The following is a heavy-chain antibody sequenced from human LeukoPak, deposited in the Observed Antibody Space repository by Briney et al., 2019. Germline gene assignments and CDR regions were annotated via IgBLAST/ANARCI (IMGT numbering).Heavy chain of an antibody. CDR3: ARGAETATLPDY. D-gene: IGHD5-24*01. CDR2: IWSDASNK. CDR1: GFTFSAYG. J-gene: IGHJ4*02. Sequence: TGGSLRLSCAASGFTFSAYGMEWVRQAPGKGLEWVAAIWSDASNKYYADSVKGRFTISRDNSKNTLYLQMNSLRDGDTAVYYCARGAETATLPDYWGQGALVTVS. V-gene: IGHV3-33*01.